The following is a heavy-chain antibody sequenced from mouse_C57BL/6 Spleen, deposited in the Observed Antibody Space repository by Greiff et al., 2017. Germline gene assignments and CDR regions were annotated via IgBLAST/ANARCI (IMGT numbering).Heavy chain of an antibody. CDR1: GYTFTSYW. Sequence: QVQLQQPGAELVKPGASVKLSCKASGYTFTSYWMHWVKQRPGRGLEWIGRIDPNSGGTKYNEKFKSKATLTVDKPSSTAYMQLSRLTSEDSAVYYCARGTTVRVTPYYAMGYWGQGASVTVSS. J-gene: IGHJ4*01. CDR3: ARGTTVRVTPYYAMGY. D-gene: IGHD1-1*01. V-gene: IGHV1-72*01. CDR2: IDPNSGGT.